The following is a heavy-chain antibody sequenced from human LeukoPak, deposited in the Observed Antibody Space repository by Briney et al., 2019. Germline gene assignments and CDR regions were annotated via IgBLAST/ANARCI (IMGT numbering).Heavy chain of an antibody. Sequence: ASVKVSCKASGYIFSTYPINWVRQAPGQGLEWMGWFNTNTGNPTYAQGFTGRFVFSLDTSVSTAYLQISSLKAEDTAVYYCARDAMTGYYVSFGYWGQGTLVTVSS. J-gene: IGHJ4*02. CDR1: GYIFSTYP. CDR3: ARDAMTGYYVSFGY. D-gene: IGHD3-9*01. V-gene: IGHV7-4-1*02. CDR2: FNTNTGNP.